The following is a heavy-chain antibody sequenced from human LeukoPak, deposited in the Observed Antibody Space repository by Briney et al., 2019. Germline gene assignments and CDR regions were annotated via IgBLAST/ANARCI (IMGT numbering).Heavy chain of an antibody. Sequence: PGGSLRLSCAASGFTFSSYGMHWVRQAPGKGLEWVAVIWYDGSNEYYADSVKGRFTISRDNFKNTLYLQMNNLRAEDTAVFYCASHGGLWGQGTLVTVSS. V-gene: IGHV3-33*01. CDR3: ASHGGL. D-gene: IGHD5-12*01. J-gene: IGHJ4*02. CDR2: IWYDGSNE. CDR1: GFTFSSYG.